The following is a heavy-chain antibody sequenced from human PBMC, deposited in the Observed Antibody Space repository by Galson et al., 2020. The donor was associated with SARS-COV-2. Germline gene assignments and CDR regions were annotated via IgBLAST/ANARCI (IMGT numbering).Heavy chain of an antibody. CDR3: TRGSNSSPFDHFDP. V-gene: IGHV1-2*06. D-gene: IGHD3-10*01. Sequence: ASVKVSCKASGSTFSGHYMHWVRLAPGQGLEWMGRLNPNSGDTDVAQKFQGRVTMTTDTSLTTAYMELSRLTSDDTAVYYCTRGSNSSPFDHFDPWGQGTLVTVSS. J-gene: IGHJ5*02. CDR1: GSTFSGHY. CDR2: LNPNSGDT.